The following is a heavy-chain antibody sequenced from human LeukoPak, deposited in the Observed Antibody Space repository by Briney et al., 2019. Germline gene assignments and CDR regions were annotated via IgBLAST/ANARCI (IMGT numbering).Heavy chain of an antibody. CDR1: GFTFSSYE. CDR3: ARDGASRFLEWLPDY. CDR2: ISSSGSTI. V-gene: IGHV3-48*03. Sequence: PGGSLRLSCAASGFTFSSYEMNWVRQAPGKGLEWVSYISSSGSTIYYADSVKGRFTISRDNAKNSLYLQMNSLRAEDTAVYYCARDGASRFLEWLPDYWGQGTLVTVSS. J-gene: IGHJ4*02. D-gene: IGHD3-3*01.